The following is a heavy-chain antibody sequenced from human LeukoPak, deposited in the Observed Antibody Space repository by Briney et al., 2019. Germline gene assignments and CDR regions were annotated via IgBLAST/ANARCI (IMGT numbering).Heavy chain of an antibody. D-gene: IGHD2-21*02. CDR1: GYTFTGYY. CDR3: AREPLGCGGDCHFDY. J-gene: IGHJ4*02. V-gene: IGHV1-2*06. Sequence: ASVKVSCKASGYTFTGYYMHWVRQAPGQGLEWMGRINPNSGGTNYAQKFQGRVTMTRDTSISTAYMELSRLRSDDTAVYYCAREPLGCGGDCHFDYWGQGTLVTVSS. CDR2: INPNSGGT.